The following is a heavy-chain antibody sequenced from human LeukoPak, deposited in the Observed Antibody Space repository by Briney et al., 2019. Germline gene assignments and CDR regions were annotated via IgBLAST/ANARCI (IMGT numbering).Heavy chain of an antibody. CDR2: ISYDGSNK. J-gene: IGHJ4*02. CDR3: AKVSERLATVSNFDY. D-gene: IGHD6-19*01. Sequence: GRSLRLSCAASGFTFSSYGMHWVRQAPGMGLEWVAVISYDGSNKYYADSVKGRFTISRDNSKNTLYLQMNSLRAEDTAVYYCAKVSERLATVSNFDYWGQGTLATVSS. V-gene: IGHV3-30*18. CDR1: GFTFSSYG.